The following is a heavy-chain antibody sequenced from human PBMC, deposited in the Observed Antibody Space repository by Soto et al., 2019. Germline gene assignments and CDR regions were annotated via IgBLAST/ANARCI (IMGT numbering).Heavy chain of an antibody. V-gene: IGHV3-33*01. J-gene: IGHJ5*02. Sequence: QVQLVESGGGVVQPGRSLRLSCAASGFTFSSYGMHCVRQAPGKGREWVAVIWYDGSNKYYADSVKGRFTISRDNSKNTLYLQMNSLRAEDTAVYYCARAGWLVRDWFDPWGQGTLVTVSS. CDR1: GFTFSSYG. CDR3: ARAGWLVRDWFDP. CDR2: IWYDGSNK. D-gene: IGHD6-19*01.